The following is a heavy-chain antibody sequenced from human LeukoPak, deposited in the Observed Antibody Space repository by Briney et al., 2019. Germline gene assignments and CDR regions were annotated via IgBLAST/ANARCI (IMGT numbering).Heavy chain of an antibody. Sequence: ASVKVSCKASGYTFTGYYMHWVRQAPGQGLEWMGWINPNSGGTNYAQKFQGRVTMTRDTSISTAYMELSSLRSDDTAVYYCARGSGRQQLWFDPWGQGTLVTVSS. CDR2: INPNSGGT. D-gene: IGHD6-13*01. V-gene: IGHV1-2*02. J-gene: IGHJ5*02. CDR3: ARGSGRQQLWFDP. CDR1: GYTFTGYY.